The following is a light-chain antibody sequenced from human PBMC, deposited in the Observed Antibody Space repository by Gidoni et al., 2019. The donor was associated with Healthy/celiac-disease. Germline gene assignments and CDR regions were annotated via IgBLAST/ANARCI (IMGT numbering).Light chain of an antibody. CDR3: QQYGSSPMT. CDR1: QSVSSSY. J-gene: IGKJ1*01. CDR2: GAS. V-gene: IGKV3-20*01. Sequence: EIVLTQSPGTLSLSPGERGTRSCRASQSVSSSYLSWYQQKPGQDPRLLIYGASSRATGIPDRFSGSGSGTDFTLTISRLEPEDFAVYYCQQYGSSPMTFGQGTKVEIK.